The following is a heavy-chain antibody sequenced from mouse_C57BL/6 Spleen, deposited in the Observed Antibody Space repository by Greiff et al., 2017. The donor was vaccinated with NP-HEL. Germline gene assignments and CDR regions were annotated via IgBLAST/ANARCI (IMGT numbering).Heavy chain of an antibody. CDR2: INYDGSST. Sequence: EVKLMESEGGLVQPGSSMKLSCTASGFTFSDYYMAWVRQVPEKGLEWVANINYDGSSTYYLDSLKSRFIISRDNAKNILYLQMSSLKSEDTATYYCARYPSYDGYSYYAMDYWGQGTSVTVSS. CDR3: ARYPSYDGYSYYAMDY. CDR1: GFTFSDYY. D-gene: IGHD2-3*01. V-gene: IGHV5-16*01. J-gene: IGHJ4*01.